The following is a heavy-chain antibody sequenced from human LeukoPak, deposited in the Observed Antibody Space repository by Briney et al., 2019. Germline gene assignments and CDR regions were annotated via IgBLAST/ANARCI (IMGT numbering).Heavy chain of an antibody. CDR1: GYTFPGYY. D-gene: IGHD6-6*01. J-gene: IGHJ4*02. CDR3: AREHSSSSGKVFDY. CDR2: INPNSGGT. Sequence: ASVKVSYKASGYTFPGYYMHWVRQAPGQGLEWMGWINPNSGGTNYAQKFQGRVTMTRDTSISTAYMELSRLRSDDTAVYYCAREHSSSSGKVFDYWGQGTLVTVSS. V-gene: IGHV1-2*02.